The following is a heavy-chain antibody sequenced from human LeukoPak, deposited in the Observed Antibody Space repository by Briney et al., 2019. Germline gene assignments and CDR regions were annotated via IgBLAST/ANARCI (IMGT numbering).Heavy chain of an antibody. J-gene: IGHJ4*02. CDR2: INPSGGV. CDR1: GYTSINYY. D-gene: IGHD3-10*01. CDR3: ARDYHGSGSLTTFDY. V-gene: IGHV1-46*01. Sequence: ASVKVSCKASGYTSINYYMHWVRQAPGQGLEWMGIINPSGGVSSAQKFQGRVTMTRDTSTGTVYMELSSLRSEDTAVYYCARDYHGSGSLTTFDYWGQGTLVTVSS.